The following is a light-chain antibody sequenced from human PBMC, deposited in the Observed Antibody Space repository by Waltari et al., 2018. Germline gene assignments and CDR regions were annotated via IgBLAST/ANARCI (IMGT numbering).Light chain of an antibody. J-gene: IGKJ1*01. CDR3: MQALQTPWT. V-gene: IGKV2-28*01. CDR1: QSLLHSNGYNY. Sequence: DIVMTQSPLSLPVTPGEPASISCRCSQSLLHSNGYNYLDWYLQKPGQSPQLLIYLGSNRASGVPDRFSGSGSGTDFLLKISRVEAEDVGVYYCMQALQTPWTFGQGTKVEIK. CDR2: LGS.